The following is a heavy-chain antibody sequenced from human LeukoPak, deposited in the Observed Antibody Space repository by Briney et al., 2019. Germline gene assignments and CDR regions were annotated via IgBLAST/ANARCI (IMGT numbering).Heavy chain of an antibody. CDR2: ISGNGGRT. J-gene: IGHJ4*02. D-gene: IGHD6-13*01. CDR3: ARDRYSNYWYLNL. V-gene: IGHV3-23*01. CDR1: GCAFSSYA. Sequence: GGSLRLSCAASGCAFSSYAMSLVRQAPGKGLEWVSSISGNGGRTYYADSVKGRSTISRDNSKNTLDLQMNSLRADDTAVYYCARDRYSNYWYLNLWGQGTLVTVSS.